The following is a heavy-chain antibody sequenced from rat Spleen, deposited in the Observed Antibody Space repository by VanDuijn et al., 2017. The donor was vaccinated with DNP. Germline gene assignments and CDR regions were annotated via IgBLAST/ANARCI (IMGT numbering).Heavy chain of an antibody. D-gene: IGHD1-4*01. Sequence: EVQLQESGPGLVKPSQSLSLTCSVTGYSITSNYWGWIRKFPGNKMEWIGHISYRGSTTYNPSLKSRISIIRDTSKNQFFLQVSSVTTEDTATYYCARWPGYNPPYAMDAWGQGISVTVSS. CDR2: ISYRGST. V-gene: IGHV3-1*01. CDR3: ARWPGYNPPYAMDA. CDR1: GYSITSNY. J-gene: IGHJ4*01.